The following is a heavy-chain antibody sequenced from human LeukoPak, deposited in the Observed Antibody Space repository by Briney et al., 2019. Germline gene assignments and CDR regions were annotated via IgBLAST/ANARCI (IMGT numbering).Heavy chain of an antibody. Sequence: GGSLRLSCAASGFTFRSYAMHWVRQAPGKGLEWVAVISDDGTKKYYADSVRGRFTISRDNSKNLVYLQMSSLRAEDTAVYYCASRSLGRSPDYWGQGTPVTVSP. CDR2: ISDDGTKK. V-gene: IGHV3-30-3*01. CDR1: GFTFRSYA. J-gene: IGHJ4*02. CDR3: ASRSLGRSPDY. D-gene: IGHD1-26*01.